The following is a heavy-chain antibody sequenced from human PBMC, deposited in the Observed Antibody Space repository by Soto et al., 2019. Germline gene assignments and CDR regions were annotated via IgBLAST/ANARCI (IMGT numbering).Heavy chain of an antibody. CDR1: GFTFSSYG. V-gene: IGHV3-33*01. J-gene: IGHJ4*02. D-gene: IGHD5-12*01. CDR2: IWYDGSNK. Sequence: GGSLRLSCAASGFTFSSYGMHWVRQAPGKGLEWVAVIWYDGSNKYYADSVKGRFTISRDNSKSTLYLQMNSLRAEDTAVYYCARDTVATITHTFNSWGQGTLVTVSS. CDR3: ARDTVATITHTFNS.